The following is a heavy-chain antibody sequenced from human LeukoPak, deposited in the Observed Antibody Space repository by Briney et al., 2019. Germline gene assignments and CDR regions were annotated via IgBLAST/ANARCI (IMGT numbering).Heavy chain of an antibody. CDR3: ARVLWFGGIYYFDY. CDR2: IKEDGSDK. Sequence: PGGSLRLSCAASGFSFRSVWMSWVRQAPGKGLEWVASIKEDGSDKYYVESVKGRFTISRENARNSLYLQMNSLRAEDTAVYYCARVLWFGGIYYFDYWGQGTLVTVSS. CDR1: GFSFRSVW. D-gene: IGHD3-10*01. J-gene: IGHJ4*02. V-gene: IGHV3-7*04.